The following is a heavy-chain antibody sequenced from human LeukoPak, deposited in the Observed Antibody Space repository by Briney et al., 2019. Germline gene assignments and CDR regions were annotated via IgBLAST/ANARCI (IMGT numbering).Heavy chain of an antibody. CDR2: IKQDESEK. J-gene: IGHJ4*02. CDR1: GFTFTRFW. D-gene: IGHD5-12*01. Sequence: GGSLRLSCAASGFTFTRFWMTWVRQAPGKGLEWVANIKQDESEKYYVDSVKGRFTISRDNAKNSLSLQMNSLRAEDTAVYYCVVNIVATWDYWGQGTLVTVSS. V-gene: IGHV3-7*03. CDR3: VVNIVATWDY.